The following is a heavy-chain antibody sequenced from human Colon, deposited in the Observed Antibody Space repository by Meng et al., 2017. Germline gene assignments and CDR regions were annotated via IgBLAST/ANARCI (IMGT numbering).Heavy chain of an antibody. CDR2: IYYYGRT. J-gene: IGHJ4*02. CDR3: ARQTKEFNYGYSLDY. V-gene: IGHV4-39*01. CDR1: GGAISRTKKS. D-gene: IGHD2-21*01. Sequence: QLQLQESGPGQGKPSETLSRTCTVAGGAISRTKKSWGGIRQPPGKGLEWIGTIYYYGRTYYKPSLKSRVSISVDTSRNQFSLRLSSVTAADTAVYYCARQTKEFNYGYSLDYWGQGTLVTVSS.